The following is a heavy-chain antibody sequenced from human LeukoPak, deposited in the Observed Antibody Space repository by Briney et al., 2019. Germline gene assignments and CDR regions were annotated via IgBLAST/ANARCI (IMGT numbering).Heavy chain of an antibody. CDR2: ISGSGGST. D-gene: IGHD5-18*01. CDR3: AKGTDSYGRRTSFDY. Sequence: GGSLRLSCAASGFTFSSYAMSWVRQAPRKGLEWVSAISGSGGSTYYADSVKGRFTISRDNSKNTLYLQMNSLRAEDTAVYYCAKGTDSYGRRTSFDYWGQGTLVTVSS. J-gene: IGHJ4*02. CDR1: GFTFSSYA. V-gene: IGHV3-23*01.